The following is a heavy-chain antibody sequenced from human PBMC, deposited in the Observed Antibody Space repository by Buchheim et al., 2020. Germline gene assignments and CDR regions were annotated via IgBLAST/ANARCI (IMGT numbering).Heavy chain of an antibody. V-gene: IGHV3-48*03. J-gene: IGHJ5*02. CDR3: ARDLRGFDGLDP. Sequence: VQLVESGGGLVQPGGSPRLSCAASGFTFSSYEMNWVRQAPGKGLEWVSYISSSGSTIYYADSVKGRFTISRDNAKTSVYLQMNSLRPDDTAVYYCARDLRGFDGLDPWGQGTL. CDR2: ISSSGSTI. D-gene: IGHD5-12*01. CDR1: GFTFSSYE.